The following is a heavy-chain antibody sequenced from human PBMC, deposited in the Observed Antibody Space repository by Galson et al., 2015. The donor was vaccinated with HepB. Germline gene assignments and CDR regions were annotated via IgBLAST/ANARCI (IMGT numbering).Heavy chain of an antibody. CDR2: ISYSGST. D-gene: IGHD2-15*01. CDR3: VRMTPPKGSYYYYMDV. CDR1: GGSISSGGYY. Sequence: TLSLTCTVSGGSISSGGYYWSWIRQHPGKGLEWIGYISYSGSTYYNPSLKSRLTMPLDTSKNQFSLTLSSVTAADTAVYYCVRMTPPKGSYYYYMDVWGNGTTVTVSS. V-gene: IGHV4-31*03. J-gene: IGHJ6*03.